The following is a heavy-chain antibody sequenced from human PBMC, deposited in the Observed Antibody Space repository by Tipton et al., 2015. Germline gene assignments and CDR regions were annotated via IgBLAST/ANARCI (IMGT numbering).Heavy chain of an antibody. CDR3: ARARGRHGGLFDS. D-gene: IGHD4-23*01. V-gene: IGHV4-34*01. Sequence: TLSLTCAVYGGSFSGYYWNWIRQPPGKGLEWIGEINHSGSTNYNPSLKSRVTISVDTSKTQFSLKMGSVTATDTAVYYCARARGRHGGLFDSWGQGTLVTVSS. CDR1: GGSFSGYY. J-gene: IGHJ4*02. CDR2: INHSGST.